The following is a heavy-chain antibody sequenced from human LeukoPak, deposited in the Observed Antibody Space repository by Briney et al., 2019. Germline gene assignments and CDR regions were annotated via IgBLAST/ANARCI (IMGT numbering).Heavy chain of an antibody. D-gene: IGHD3-22*01. CDR2: ISSSGGST. V-gene: IGHV3-23*01. CDR1: GFTFSTYA. J-gene: IGHJ4*02. Sequence: QPGGSLRLSCAASGFTFSTYAMSWVRQAPGKGLEWVSSISSSGGSTYYADSVKGRFTISGDNSKDTLYLQMNSLRAEDTAVYYCAKNSVRSGYYYGYWGQGTLVTVSS. CDR3: AKNSVRSGYYYGY.